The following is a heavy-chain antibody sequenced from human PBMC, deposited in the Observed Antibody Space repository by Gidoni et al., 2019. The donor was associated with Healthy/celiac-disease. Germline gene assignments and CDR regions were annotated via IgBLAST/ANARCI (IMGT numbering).Heavy chain of an antibody. J-gene: IGHJ4*02. CDR1: GYIITELS. D-gene: IGHD2-2*01. V-gene: IGHV1-24*01. CDR2: FDPEDGET. Sequence: QVQLVQSGAEVKKPGASVKVSCKFSGYIITELSMQWVRQAPGKGLEWMGGFDPEDGETIDAQKFQGRVTMTEDTSTDTAYMELSSLRSEDTAVYYCALIVLVPAANSGFDYWGQGTLVTVSS. CDR3: ALIVLVPAANSGFDY.